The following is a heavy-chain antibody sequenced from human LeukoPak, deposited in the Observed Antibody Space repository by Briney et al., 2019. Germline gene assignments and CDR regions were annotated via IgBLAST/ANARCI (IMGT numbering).Heavy chain of an antibody. CDR1: GFTFSSYS. D-gene: IGHD2-15*01. CDR3: ARDLSLYCSGGSCYSLNY. Sequence: PGGSLRLSCTASGFTFSSYSMNWVRQAPGKGLEWVSYISSSGSTIYYADSVKGRFTISRGNAKNSLYLQMNGLRAEDTAVYYCARDLSLYCSGGSCYSLNYWGQGTLVTVSS. J-gene: IGHJ4*02. CDR2: ISSSGSTI. V-gene: IGHV3-48*04.